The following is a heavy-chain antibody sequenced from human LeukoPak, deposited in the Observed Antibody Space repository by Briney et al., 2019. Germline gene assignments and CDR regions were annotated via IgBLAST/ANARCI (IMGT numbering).Heavy chain of an antibody. CDR3: AGGGTVYGLN. V-gene: IGHV3-74*01. Sequence: GGSLRLSCAASEFAFSSYWMHWVRQAPGKGLVWVSRINSDGSRTSYADSVKGRFTISRDNARSTLYLQMNSLRVEDTAVYYCAGGGTVYGLNWGQGTLVTVSS. D-gene: IGHD3-10*01. CDR2: INSDGSRT. J-gene: IGHJ4*02. CDR1: EFAFSSYW.